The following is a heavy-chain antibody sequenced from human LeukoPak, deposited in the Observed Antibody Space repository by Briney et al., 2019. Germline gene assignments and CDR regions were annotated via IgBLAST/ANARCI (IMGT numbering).Heavy chain of an antibody. V-gene: IGHV3-33*01. J-gene: IGHJ3*02. Sequence: GGSLRLSCAASGFTFSSYGMHWVRQAPGKGLEWVAVIWYDGSNKYYADSVKGRFTISRDNSKNTLYLQMNSLRAEDTAVYYCARAYSSSDVADAFDIWGQGTMVTVSS. CDR3: ARAYSSSDVADAFDI. CDR2: IWYDGSNK. CDR1: GFTFSSYG. D-gene: IGHD6-13*01.